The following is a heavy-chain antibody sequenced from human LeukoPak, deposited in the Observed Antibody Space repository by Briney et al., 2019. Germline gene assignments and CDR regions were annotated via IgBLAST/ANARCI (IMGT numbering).Heavy chain of an antibody. J-gene: IGHJ4*02. D-gene: IGHD1-26*01. CDR1: RFTLSSYW. CDR3: TTDVLDYSGSFYYFDY. V-gene: IGHV3-15*01. Sequence: GGSLRLSCAASRFTLSSYWMHWVRQAPGKGLEWVGRIKSKSDGGTTDYAAPVKGRFTIARDDSKNTLYLQMNSLKSEDTAVYYCTTDVLDYSGSFYYFDYWGQGTLVTVSS. CDR2: IKSKSDGGTT.